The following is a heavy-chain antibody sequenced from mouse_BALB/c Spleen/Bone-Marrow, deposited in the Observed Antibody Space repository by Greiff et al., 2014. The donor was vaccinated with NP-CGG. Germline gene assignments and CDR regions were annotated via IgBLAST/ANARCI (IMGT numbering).Heavy chain of an antibody. J-gene: IGHJ2*01. CDR2: ISGGGSYT. D-gene: IGHD1-1*01. CDR1: GFTFSSYG. V-gene: IGHV5-9-2*01. Sequence: EVQGVESGGGLVKPGGSLKLSCAASGFTFSSYGMSWVRQTPEKRLEWVATISGGGSYTYYPASVKGRFTISRDNAKNNLYLQMSSLRTEDTALYYCARQYGSSYFDYWGQGTTLTVSS. CDR3: ARQYGSSYFDY.